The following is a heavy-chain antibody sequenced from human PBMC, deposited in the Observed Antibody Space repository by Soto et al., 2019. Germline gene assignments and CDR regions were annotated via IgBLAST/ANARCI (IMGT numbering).Heavy chain of an antibody. CDR2: VKQDGSEK. D-gene: IGHD5-18*01. J-gene: IGHJ4*02. CDR3: AAGRWMVRY. Sequence: EVQLVESGGGLVQPGGSLRVSCETSGFSFSDYWMSWVRQSPGKGMEWVAYVKQDGSEKNYVDSVKGRFSISRDNARKSVYLQMNSLRGEDTAVYHCAAGRWMVRYWGQGTLVTVSS. CDR1: GFSFSDYW. V-gene: IGHV3-7*05.